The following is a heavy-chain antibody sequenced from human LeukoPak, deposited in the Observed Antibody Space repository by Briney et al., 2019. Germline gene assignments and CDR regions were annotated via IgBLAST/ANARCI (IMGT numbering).Heavy chain of an antibody. D-gene: IGHD3-22*01. Sequence: GGSLRLSCAASGFTVSSNYMSWVRQAPGKGLEWVSVIYSGGSTYYADSVKGRFTISRDNSKNTLYLQMNSLRAEDTAVYYCARSSGDYYDSSGYYYVSPFFDYWGQGTLVTVSS. V-gene: IGHV3-66*01. J-gene: IGHJ4*02. CDR2: IYSGGST. CDR3: ARSSGDYYDSSGYYYVSPFFDY. CDR1: GFTVSSNY.